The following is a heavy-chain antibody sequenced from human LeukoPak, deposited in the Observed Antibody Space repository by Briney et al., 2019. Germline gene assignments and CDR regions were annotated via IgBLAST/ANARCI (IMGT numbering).Heavy chain of an antibody. Sequence: GASVKVSCKASGGTFSSYAISWVRQAPGQGLEWMGGIIPIFGTANCAQKFQGRVTITANESTSTAYMELSSLRSEDTAVYYCARTTTGENYYYMDVWGKGTTVTVSS. J-gene: IGHJ6*03. CDR3: ARTTTGENYYYMDV. CDR2: IIPIFGTA. D-gene: IGHD3-10*01. CDR1: GGTFSSYA. V-gene: IGHV1-69*13.